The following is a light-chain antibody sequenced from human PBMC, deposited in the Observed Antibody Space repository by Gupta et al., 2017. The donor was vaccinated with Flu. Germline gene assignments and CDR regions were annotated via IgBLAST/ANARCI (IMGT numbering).Light chain of an antibody. CDR2: EVS. CDR1: SSDVGGYNY. CDR3: SSYTSSSVV. V-gene: IGLV2-14*01. Sequence: QSALTHPASVSGSPGPSLTISCPGTSSDVGGYNYVSWYQQHPGKAPKLMIYEVSNRPSGVSNRFSGSKSGNTASLTISGLQAEDEADYYCSSYTSSSVVFGGGTKLTVL. J-gene: IGLJ2*01.